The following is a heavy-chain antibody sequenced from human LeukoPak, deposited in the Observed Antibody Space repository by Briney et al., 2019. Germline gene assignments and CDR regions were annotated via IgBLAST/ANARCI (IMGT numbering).Heavy chain of an antibody. Sequence: SQTLSLTFAISGDSVSSNNVAWNWIRQSPSRGPEWLGRTFYRSQWYNEYAVSVRSRITINPDTSKNQFSLQLNSVTAEDTAVYYCAREKFGAFDIWGQGTMVTVSS. V-gene: IGHV6-1*01. CDR2: TFYRSQWYN. D-gene: IGHD3-10*01. J-gene: IGHJ3*02. CDR1: GDSVSSNNVA. CDR3: AREKFGAFDI.